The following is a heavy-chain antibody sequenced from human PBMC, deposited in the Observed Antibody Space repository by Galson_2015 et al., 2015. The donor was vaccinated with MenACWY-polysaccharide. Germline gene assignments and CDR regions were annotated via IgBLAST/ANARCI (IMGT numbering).Heavy chain of an antibody. V-gene: IGHV3-15*01. J-gene: IGHJ4*02. Sequence: SLRLSCAASGFTFSTVWMSWVRQAPGKGLEWVGRIISKVGGGTTDYAAPVKGRFTISRDDSRATVYLHLNSLQTEDTAVYYCATHHTESALGDWGQGTLVTVSS. CDR2: IISKVGGGTT. CDR3: ATHHTESALGD. CDR1: GFTFSTVW. D-gene: IGHD1-14*01.